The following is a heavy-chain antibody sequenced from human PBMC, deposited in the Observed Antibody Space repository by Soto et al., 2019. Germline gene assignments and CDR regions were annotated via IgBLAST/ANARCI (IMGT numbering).Heavy chain of an antibody. CDR2: ISGSGGST. CDR1: GFTFSSYA. J-gene: IGHJ3*02. CDR3: AKDLPMVGAKWPDAFDI. Sequence: GSLRLSCAASGFTFSSYAMSWVRQAPGKGLEWVSAISGSGGSTYYADSVKGRFTISRDNSKNTLYLQMNSLRAEDTAVYYCAKDLPMVGAKWPDAFDIWGQGTMVTVSS. D-gene: IGHD1-26*01. V-gene: IGHV3-23*01.